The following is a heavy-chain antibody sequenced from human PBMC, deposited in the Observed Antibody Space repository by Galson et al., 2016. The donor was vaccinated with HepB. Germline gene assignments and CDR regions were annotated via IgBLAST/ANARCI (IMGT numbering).Heavy chain of an antibody. CDR3: ARLHVDPEIGWEFDS. V-gene: IGHV4-59*01. J-gene: IGHJ4*02. CDR2: IVHTGVT. D-gene: IGHD6-19*01. Sequence: SETLSLTCSVSGVSLNHILWSWVRQSPGRGLEWIGYIVHTGVTNYNPSVKSRVSISIDPDKSQFTLKLTSVTAADTALYYCARLHVDPEIGWEFDSWGQGLLVTVSP. CDR1: GVSLNHIL.